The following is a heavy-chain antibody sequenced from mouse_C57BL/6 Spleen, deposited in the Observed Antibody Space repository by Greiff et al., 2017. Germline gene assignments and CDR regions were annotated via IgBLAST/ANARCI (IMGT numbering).Heavy chain of an antibody. CDR3: ARDGYDGSGYGDY. Sequence: QVQLQQSGAELARPGASVKLSCKASGYTFTSYGISWVKQRTGQGLEWIGEIYPRSGNTYYNEKFKGKATLTADKSSSTAYMELRSLPSEDSAVYSCARDGYDGSGYGDYGGQGTTLTVSS. CDR2: IYPRSGNT. CDR1: GYTFTSYG. D-gene: IGHD2-2*01. V-gene: IGHV1-81*01. J-gene: IGHJ2*01.